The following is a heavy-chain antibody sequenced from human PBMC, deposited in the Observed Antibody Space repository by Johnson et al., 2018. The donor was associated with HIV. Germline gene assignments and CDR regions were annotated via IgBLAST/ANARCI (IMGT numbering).Heavy chain of an antibody. CDR1: GFIVSSNY. Sequence: VQLVESGGGLVQPGGSLRLSCAASGFIVSSNYMTWVRQAPGKGLEWVSFIYSGGSTYYADSVKGRFTISRDNSKNTLYLQMNSLRAEDTAVYYCAKIIGYSSGLEIWGQGTMVTVSS. V-gene: IGHV3-66*02. D-gene: IGHD6-19*01. CDR3: AKIIGYSSGLEI. CDR2: IYSGGST. J-gene: IGHJ3*02.